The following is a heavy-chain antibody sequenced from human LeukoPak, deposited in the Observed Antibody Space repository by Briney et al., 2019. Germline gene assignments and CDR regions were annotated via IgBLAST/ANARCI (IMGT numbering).Heavy chain of an antibody. CDR1: GYTFTSYA. CDR2: INAGNGNT. D-gene: IGHD6-13*01. CDR3: ARGLPPNYSSSWYQNLAFDY. Sequence: GASVKVSCEASGYTFTSYAMHWVRQAPGQRLEWMGWINAGNGNTKYSQKFQGRVTITRDTSASTAYMELSSLRSEDTAVYYCARGLPPNYSSSWYQNLAFDYWGQGTLVTVSS. V-gene: IGHV1-3*01. J-gene: IGHJ4*02.